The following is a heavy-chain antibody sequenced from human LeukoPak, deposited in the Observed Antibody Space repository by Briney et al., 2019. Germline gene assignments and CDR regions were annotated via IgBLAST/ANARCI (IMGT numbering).Heavy chain of an antibody. J-gene: IGHJ4*02. Sequence: SQTLSLTCTVSGGSISSSGYFWSWIRQLPGEGLEWIGYIYYSGSTYYNPSLESRVTISLYTSRHQFSLKLTSVTAADTAVYYCARLFCTSTCSYGGGIDYWGQGTLVTVSS. D-gene: IGHD2-2*01. CDR2: IYYSGST. V-gene: IGHV4-31*03. CDR3: ARLFCTSTCSYGGGIDY. CDR1: GGSISSSGYF.